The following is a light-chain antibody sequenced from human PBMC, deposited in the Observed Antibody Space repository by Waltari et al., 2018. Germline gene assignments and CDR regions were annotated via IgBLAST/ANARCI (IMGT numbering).Light chain of an antibody. J-gene: IGLJ2*01. V-gene: IGLV3-1*01. CDR2: QDN. CDR3: QTWDSGSYVV. CDR1: NLESKF. Sequence: SYELTQPPSLSVSPGQTASITCSGDNLESKFTYWYQQKPGQSPVLVLYQDNKRPSGIPGRVSGSKSGSTATRIISGRQAMDEADYYCQTWDSGSYVVFGGGTKLTVL.